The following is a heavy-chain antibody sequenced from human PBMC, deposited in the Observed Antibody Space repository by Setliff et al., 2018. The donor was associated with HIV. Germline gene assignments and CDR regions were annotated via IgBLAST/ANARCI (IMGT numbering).Heavy chain of an antibody. CDR3: TTASDSTNYDDGFDL. J-gene: IGHJ3*01. CDR1: GFTVSSNY. V-gene: IGHV3-49*04. CDR2: IRSKAYGGTT. D-gene: IGHD4-4*01. Sequence: PGGSLRLSCAASGFTVSSNYMSWVRQAPGKGLEWVGFIRSKAYGGTTEYAASVKGRFTISRDDSKSIAYLQMNSLRTEDTALYYCTTASDSTNYDDGFDLWGQGTMVTVSS.